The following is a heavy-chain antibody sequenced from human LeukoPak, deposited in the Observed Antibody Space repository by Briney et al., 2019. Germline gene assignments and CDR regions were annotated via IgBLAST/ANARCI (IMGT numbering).Heavy chain of an antibody. V-gene: IGHV3-15*01. J-gene: IGHJ4*02. Sequence: GGSLRLSCAASGFSFTSAWMVWVRQAPGKGLEWVGRIQSNLDGGTTDFAAPVKGRFTISRDDLARTVYLEMNNLKADDTGVYYCTTDFSHLDFSSGYYSHWGEGSLVTVSS. CDR1: GFSFTSAW. D-gene: IGHD3-3*01. CDR2: IQSNLDGGTT. CDR3: TTDFSHLDFSSGYYSH.